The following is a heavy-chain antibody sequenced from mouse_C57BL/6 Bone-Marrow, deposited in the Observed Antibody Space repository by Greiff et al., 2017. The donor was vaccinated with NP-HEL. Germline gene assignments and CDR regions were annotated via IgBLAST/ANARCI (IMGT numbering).Heavy chain of an antibody. J-gene: IGHJ2*01. D-gene: IGHD1-1*01. CDR3: ARHYYYGSSYVY. CDR1: GFTFSSYT. CDR2: ISGGGGNT. V-gene: IGHV5-9*01. Sequence: DVKLVESGGGLVKPGGSLKLSCAASGFTFSSYTMSWVRQTPEKRLEWVATISGGGGNTYYPDSVKGRFTISRDNAKNTLYLQMSSLRSEDTALYYCARHYYYGSSYVYWGQGTTLTVSS.